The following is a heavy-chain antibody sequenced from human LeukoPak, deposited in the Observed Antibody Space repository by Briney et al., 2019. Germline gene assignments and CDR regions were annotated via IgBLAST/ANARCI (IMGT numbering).Heavy chain of an antibody. J-gene: IGHJ4*02. CDR2: ISYDGTNK. Sequence: SGGSLRLSCAASGFTFSSYGMHWLRQAPGKGLEWVAVISYDGTNKYSADSVKGRFTISRDNSKNTLYLQMNSLRAEDTAVYYCAKVGNSWYYFDYWGQGTLVTVSS. CDR1: GFTFSSYG. CDR3: AKVGNSWYYFDY. D-gene: IGHD6-13*01. V-gene: IGHV3-30*18.